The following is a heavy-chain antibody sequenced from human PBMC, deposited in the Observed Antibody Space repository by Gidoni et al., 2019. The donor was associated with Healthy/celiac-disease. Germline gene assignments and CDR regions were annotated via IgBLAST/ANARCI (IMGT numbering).Heavy chain of an antibody. J-gene: IGHJ5*02. CDR3: AKDAPRITIFGADGFDP. V-gene: IGHV3-23*01. CDR2: ISGSGGST. CDR1: GFPFSSYA. D-gene: IGHD3-3*01. Sequence: EVQLLESGGGLVQPGGSLRLSCAASGFPFSSYAMSWVRQAPGKGLEWVSAISGSGGSTYYADSVKGRFTISRDNSKNTLYLQMNILRAEDTAVYYCAKDAPRITIFGADGFDPWGQGTLVTVSS.